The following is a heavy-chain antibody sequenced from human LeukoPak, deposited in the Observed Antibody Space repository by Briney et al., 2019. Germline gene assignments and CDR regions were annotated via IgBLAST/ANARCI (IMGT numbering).Heavy chain of an antibody. D-gene: IGHD2-21*01. CDR3: ARYSWDAFDI. J-gene: IGHJ3*02. CDR1: LYTLTPYF. V-gene: IGHV1-2*04. Sequence: ASVKVSCKASLYTLTPYFMHWVRQAPGQGLEWMGWINPNSGTTNYAQKFQDWVTMTRDTSISTAYLGLTRLKSDDTAVYYCARYSWDAFDIWGQGTMVTVSS. CDR2: INPNSGTT.